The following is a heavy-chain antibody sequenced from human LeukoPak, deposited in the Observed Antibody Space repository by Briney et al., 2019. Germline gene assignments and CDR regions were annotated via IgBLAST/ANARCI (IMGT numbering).Heavy chain of an antibody. Sequence: KPSETLSLTCAVSGYSISSGYYWGWMRQPPGKGLEWIGSIYHSGSTYYNPALKSRVTISVDTSKNQFSLKLSSVTAADTAVYYCARGSIAVAGIDYWGQGPLVTVSS. CDR2: IYHSGST. CDR3: ARGSIAVAGIDY. V-gene: IGHV4-38-2*01. J-gene: IGHJ4*02. CDR1: GYSISSGYY. D-gene: IGHD6-19*01.